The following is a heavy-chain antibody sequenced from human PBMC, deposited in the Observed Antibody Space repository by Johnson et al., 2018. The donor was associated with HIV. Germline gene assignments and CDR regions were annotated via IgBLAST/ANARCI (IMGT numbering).Heavy chain of an antibody. CDR2: IWYDGSYK. CDR3: AKEDLGYSYAFDI. D-gene: IGHD5-18*01. Sequence: QVQLVESGGGVVQPGTSLRLSCEASGLTLSAYGLHWVRQAPGKGLEWVAVIWYDGSYKYYGDSVKCRFTISRDNSKNTLYLQMNSLRAEDTAVYYCAKEDLGYSYAFDIWGQGTMVTVSS. J-gene: IGHJ3*02. V-gene: IGHV3-33*06. CDR1: GLTLSAYG.